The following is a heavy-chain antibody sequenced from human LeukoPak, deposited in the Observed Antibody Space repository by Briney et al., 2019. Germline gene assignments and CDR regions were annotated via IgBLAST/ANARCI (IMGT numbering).Heavy chain of an antibody. Sequence: GGALRLSCAASGCTFSDYYMSWIRQAPGKGVEWVSYISSSRGYTNYADSVKGRFTISRDNAKTPLYMQMKSLRAEDTAVYHCASLWFGEPRFDYWGQGPLVTVSS. CDR2: ISSSRGYT. V-gene: IGHV3-11*03. J-gene: IGHJ4*02. CDR3: ASLWFGEPRFDY. CDR1: GCTFSDYY. D-gene: IGHD3-10*01.